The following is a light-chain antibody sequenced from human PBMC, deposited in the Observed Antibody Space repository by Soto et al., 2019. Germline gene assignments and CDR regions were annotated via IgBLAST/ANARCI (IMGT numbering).Light chain of an antibody. CDR2: KDT. Sequence: SYELTQVTSVSVSPGQTARISCSGNELADHFVNWYQQKPGQAPVVIIYKDTERPPRIPERFSGSSSGTTVTLTISGVQEEDEADYYCQSTDNDYSYYVFGSGTKVTVL. CDR1: ELADHF. V-gene: IGLV3-25*02. J-gene: IGLJ1*01. CDR3: QSTDNDYSYYV.